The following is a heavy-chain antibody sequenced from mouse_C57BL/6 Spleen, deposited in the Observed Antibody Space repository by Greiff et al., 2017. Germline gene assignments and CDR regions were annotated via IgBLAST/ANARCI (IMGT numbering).Heavy chain of an antibody. V-gene: IGHV1-52*01. CDR1: GYTFTSYW. Sequence: VPLQQPGAELLRPGSSVRLSCKASGYTFTSYWMHWVKQRPIQGLEWICNIDPSDSETHYNQKFMNKATLTVDKSSSTAYLQLSSLTSEDSAVYYCARGEVTFDDWGQGTTLTVSS. D-gene: IGHD2-3*01. CDR3: ARGEVTFDD. CDR2: IDPSDSET. J-gene: IGHJ2*01.